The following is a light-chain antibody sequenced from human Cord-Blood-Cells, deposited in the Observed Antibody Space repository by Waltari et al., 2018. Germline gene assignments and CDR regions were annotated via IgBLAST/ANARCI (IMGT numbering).Light chain of an antibody. J-gene: IGLJ1*01. CDR1: SSDVGGYNY. Sequence: QSALTQPASVSGSPGQSINIYCTGTSSDVGGYNYVYWYQQHPGKAPKLIIYDVSNRPSGVSNRFSGSKSGNTASLTISGLQAEDEADYYCSSYTSSSTYVFGTGTKVTVL. CDR2: DVS. V-gene: IGLV2-14*01. CDR3: SSYTSSSTYV.